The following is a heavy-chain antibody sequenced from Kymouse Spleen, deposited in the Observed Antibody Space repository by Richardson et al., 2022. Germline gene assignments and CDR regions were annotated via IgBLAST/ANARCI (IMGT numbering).Heavy chain of an antibody. D-gene: IGHD3-3*01. J-gene: IGHJ3*02. CDR3: ARGPYYDFWSGYSDAFDI. CDR1: GGSFSGYY. CDR2: INHSGST. V-gene: IGHV4-34*01. Sequence: QVQLQQWGAGLLKPSETLSLTCAVYGGSFSGYYWSWIRQPPGKGLEWIGEINHSGSTNYNPSLKSRVTISVDTSKNQFSLKLSSVTAADTAVYYCARGPYYDFWSGYSDAFDIWGQGTMVTVSS.